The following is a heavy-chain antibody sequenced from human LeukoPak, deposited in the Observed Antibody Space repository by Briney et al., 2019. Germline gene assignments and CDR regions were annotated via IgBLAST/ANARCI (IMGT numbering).Heavy chain of an antibody. CDR2: ISSSSSTI. J-gene: IGHJ5*02. Sequence: GGSLRLSCAASGFTFSSYSMNWVRQAPGKGLEWVSYISSSSSTIYYADSVKGRFTISRDNAKNSLYLQMNSLRAEDTAVYYCARKALGTFDPWGQGTLVTVSS. V-gene: IGHV3-48*04. CDR1: GFTFSSYS. D-gene: IGHD1-14*01. CDR3: ARKALGTFDP.